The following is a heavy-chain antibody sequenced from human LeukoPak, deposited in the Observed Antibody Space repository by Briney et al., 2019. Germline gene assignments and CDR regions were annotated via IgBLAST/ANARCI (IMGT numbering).Heavy chain of an antibody. CDR1: GFTFSSYA. Sequence: GGSLRLSCAASGFTFSSYAMSWVRQAPGKGLEWVSAISGSGGSTYYADSVKGRFTISRDNSKNTLYLQMNSLRAEDTAVYYCARVPPQYYDSSGYLCDYWGQGTLVTVSS. J-gene: IGHJ4*02. D-gene: IGHD3-22*01. CDR3: ARVPPQYYDSSGYLCDY. V-gene: IGHV3-23*01. CDR2: ISGSGGST.